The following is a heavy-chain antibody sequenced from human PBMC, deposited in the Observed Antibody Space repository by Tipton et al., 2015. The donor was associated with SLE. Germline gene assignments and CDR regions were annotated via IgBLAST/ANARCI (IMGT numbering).Heavy chain of an antibody. CDR2: ISGGGTMT. D-gene: IGHD6-19*01. J-gene: IGHJ5*02. Sequence: SLRLSCSASGFTFSSSAMTWVRQAPGKGLEWVSTISGGGTMTYYADSVNGRFTISRDNSKNTLFLQMNSLRTEDAAMYYCARDAPTSAVAGPLDWFGPWGRGTRVSVSS. CDR1: GFTFSSSA. CDR3: ARDAPTSAVAGPLDWFGP. V-gene: IGHV3-23*01.